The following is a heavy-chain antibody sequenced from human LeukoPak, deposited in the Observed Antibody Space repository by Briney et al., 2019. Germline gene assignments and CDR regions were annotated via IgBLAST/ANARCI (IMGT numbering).Heavy chain of an antibody. J-gene: IGHJ5*02. CDR2: INWNGGST. D-gene: IGHD3-22*01. CDR1: GFTFDDYG. V-gene: IGHV3-20*04. Sequence: GGSLRLSCAASGFTFDDYGMSWVRQAPGKGLEWVSGINWNGGSTGYADSVKGRFTISRDNAKNSLYLQMNSLRAEDTALYYCARANNYDSSGYPVPFDPWGQGTLVTVSS. CDR3: ARANNYDSSGYPVPFDP.